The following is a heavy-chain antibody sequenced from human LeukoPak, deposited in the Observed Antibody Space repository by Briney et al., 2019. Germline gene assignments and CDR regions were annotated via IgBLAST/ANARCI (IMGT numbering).Heavy chain of an antibody. Sequence: ASVKVSCKASGYTFTSYYMHWVRQAPGQGLEWMGWINPNSGGTNYAQKFQGRVTMTRDTSISTAYMELSRLRSDDTAVYYCARGSRYYSSSWLAYDYWGQGTLVTVSS. CDR1: GYTFTSYY. CDR2: INPNSGGT. V-gene: IGHV1-2*02. D-gene: IGHD6-13*01. CDR3: ARGSRYYSSSWLAYDY. J-gene: IGHJ4*02.